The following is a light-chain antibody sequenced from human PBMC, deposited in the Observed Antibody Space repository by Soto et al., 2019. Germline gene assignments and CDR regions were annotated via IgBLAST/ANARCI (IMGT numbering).Light chain of an antibody. CDR2: NAS. V-gene: IGKV3-11*01. J-gene: IGKJ2*01. CDR3: QQCNSWPRT. Sequence: EVVLTQSPATLSLSPGEGATLSCRASRNVNTNLAWYQQKPGRAPRLLIYNASTRATGIPVRFSGGGSGTDFTLTISSLEPEDFAVYYCQQCNSWPRTFGQGTKLEI. CDR1: RNVNTN.